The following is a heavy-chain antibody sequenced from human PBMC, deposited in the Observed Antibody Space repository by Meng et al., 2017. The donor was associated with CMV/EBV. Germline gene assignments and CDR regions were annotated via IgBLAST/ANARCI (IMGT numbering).Heavy chain of an antibody. V-gene: IGHV3-7*03. CDR2: IKQDGSEK. CDR1: GFTLSSYW. CDR3: ARDIVVVPAARTNYYYYYGMDV. J-gene: IGHJ6*02. Sequence: GESLKISCAASGFTLSSYWMSWVRQAPGKGLEWVANIKQDGSEKYYVDSVKGRFTIARDNAKNPLYLQMNSLRAEDTAVYYCARDIVVVPAARTNYYYYYGMDVWGQGTTVTVSS. D-gene: IGHD2-2*01.